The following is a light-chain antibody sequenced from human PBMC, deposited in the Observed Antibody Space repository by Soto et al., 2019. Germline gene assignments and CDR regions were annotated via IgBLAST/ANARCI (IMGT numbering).Light chain of an antibody. V-gene: IGKV1-39*01. CDR2: SGS. CDR3: PQSYSAPLP. J-gene: IGKJ2*01. CDR1: QPISTY. Sequence: DIQMTQSPSSLSASVGDRVTITCRSSQPISTYLNWYQQKAGRGPKLLIFSGSSLKRGVPSRFTGSGSGTDFTLTISSLQPGDFATYYCPQSYSAPLPFGQGTRLEI.